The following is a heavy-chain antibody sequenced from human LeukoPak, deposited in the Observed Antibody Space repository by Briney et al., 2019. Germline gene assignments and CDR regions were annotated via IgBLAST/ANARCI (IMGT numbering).Heavy chain of an antibody. CDR3: ARVEQWLVPYY. Sequence: GASVKVSCKASGYTFTSYGISWVRQAPGQGLEWMGWISASHGYTTYAQKLQGRVTMTRNTSISTAYMELSSLRSEDTAVYYCARVEQWLVPYYWGQGTLVTVSS. J-gene: IGHJ4*02. D-gene: IGHD6-19*01. CDR1: GYTFTSYG. CDR2: ISASHGYT. V-gene: IGHV1-18*01.